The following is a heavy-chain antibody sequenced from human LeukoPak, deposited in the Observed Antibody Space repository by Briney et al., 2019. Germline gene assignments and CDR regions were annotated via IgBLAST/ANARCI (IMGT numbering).Heavy chain of an antibody. Sequence: XKXLXGIGYIYYSGSTNYNPSLKNRVTISVDTSKNQFSLKLSSVTAADTAVYYCARDAKLGNWFDPWGQGTLVTVSS. V-gene: IGHV4-59*01. CDR2: IYYSGST. J-gene: IGHJ5*02. CDR3: ARDAKLGNWFDP. D-gene: IGHD3-3*02.